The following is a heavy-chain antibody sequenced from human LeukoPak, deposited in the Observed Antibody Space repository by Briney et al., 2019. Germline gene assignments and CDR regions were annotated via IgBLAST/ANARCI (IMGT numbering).Heavy chain of an antibody. CDR3: ARGRRGKLRFLEWSANF. CDR2: ISPYNGNT. D-gene: IGHD3-3*01. CDR1: GYTFTSYG. V-gene: IGHV1-18*01. Sequence: ASVTDSCKPPGYTFTSYGFSGVRQALGQGLEWVGWISPYNGNTKYAQKFRGRVTMTSDTSTSTAYMELRSLRSDDTALFYCARGRRGKLRFLEWSANFWGQGTLVTVSS. J-gene: IGHJ4*02.